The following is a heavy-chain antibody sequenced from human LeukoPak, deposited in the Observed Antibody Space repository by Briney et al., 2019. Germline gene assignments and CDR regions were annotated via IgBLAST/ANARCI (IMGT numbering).Heavy chain of an antibody. CDR3: ARDSGGWFDP. Sequence: SQTLSLTCAVSGGSISSGGYSWSWIRQPPGKGLEWIGYIYHSGSTYYIPSLKSRVTIPVDRSKNQFSLKLSSVTAADTAVYYCARDSGGWFDPWGQGTLVTVSS. D-gene: IGHD2-15*01. CDR2: IYHSGST. J-gene: IGHJ5*02. CDR1: GGSISSGGYS. V-gene: IGHV4-30-2*01.